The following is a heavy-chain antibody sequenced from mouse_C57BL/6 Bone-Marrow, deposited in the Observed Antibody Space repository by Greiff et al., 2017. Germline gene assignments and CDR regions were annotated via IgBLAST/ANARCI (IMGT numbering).Heavy chain of an antibody. V-gene: IGHV1-69*01. Sequence: VQLQQPGAELVMPGASVKLSCKASGYTFTSYWLHWVKQRPGQGLEWIGEIDPSDSYTNYNQKFKGKYTLTVDQSSSTAYMQLSSLTSEDSAVYYCARCWNYGSSYGYFDVWGTGTTVTVSS. CDR1: GYTFTSYW. D-gene: IGHD1-1*01. J-gene: IGHJ1*03. CDR2: IDPSDSYT. CDR3: ARCWNYGSSYGYFDV.